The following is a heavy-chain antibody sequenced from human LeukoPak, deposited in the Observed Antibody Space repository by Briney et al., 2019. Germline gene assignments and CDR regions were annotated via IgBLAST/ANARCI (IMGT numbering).Heavy chain of an antibody. CDR1: GFTFSSHA. CDR3: AKDRDTAMVTYYYYGMDV. CDR2: ISGSGGST. J-gene: IGHJ6*02. V-gene: IGHV3-23*01. Sequence: PGGSLRLSCAASGFTFSSHAMSWVRQAPGKGLEWVSAISGSGGSTYYADSVKGRFTISRDNSKNTLYLQMNSLRAEDTAVYYCAKDRDTAMVTYYYYGMDVWGQGTTVTVSS. D-gene: IGHD5-18*01.